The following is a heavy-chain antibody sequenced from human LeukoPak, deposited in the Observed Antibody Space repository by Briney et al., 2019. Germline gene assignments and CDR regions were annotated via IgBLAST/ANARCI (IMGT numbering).Heavy chain of an antibody. Sequence: ASVKVSCQASGYTFTGSYMHWVRQVPGQGLEWTGWINANSGGTNYAQKFQGRVTMTRDTSISTAYMELSRLRSDDTAVYYCASAEYQLFSFDYWGQGTLVTVSP. CDR2: INANSGGT. J-gene: IGHJ4*02. D-gene: IGHD2-2*01. V-gene: IGHV1-2*02. CDR1: GYTFTGSY. CDR3: ASAEYQLFSFDY.